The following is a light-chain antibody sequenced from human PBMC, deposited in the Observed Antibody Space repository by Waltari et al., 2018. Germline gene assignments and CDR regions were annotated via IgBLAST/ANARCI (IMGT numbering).Light chain of an antibody. CDR1: SSDVGGYKH. CDR2: DVT. CDR3: SSYRSSSTWV. V-gene: IGLV2-14*03. J-gene: IGLJ3*02. Sequence: QSALTQPASVSGSPGQSIPISCTGTSSDVGGYKHVSWYQQHPGKAPKLMIYDVTNRPSGVSNRFSGSKSGNTASLTISGLQAEDEADYYCSSYRSSSTWVFGGGTKLTVL.